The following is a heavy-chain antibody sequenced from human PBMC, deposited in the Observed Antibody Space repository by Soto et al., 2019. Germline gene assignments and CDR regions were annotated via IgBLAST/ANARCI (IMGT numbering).Heavy chain of an antibody. CDR3: ARDGAYCGGDCYSLWYFDL. CDR1: GFTFSNYW. CDR2: IHRDGTST. D-gene: IGHD2-21*02. J-gene: IGHJ2*01. Sequence: GGSLRLSCAASGFTFSNYWMHWVRQAPGKGLVWVSRIHRDGTSTSYADSVKGRFTISRDNAKNTLYLQMNSLRAEDTAVYYCARDGAYCGGDCYSLWYFDLWGRGTLVTVSS. V-gene: IGHV3-74*01.